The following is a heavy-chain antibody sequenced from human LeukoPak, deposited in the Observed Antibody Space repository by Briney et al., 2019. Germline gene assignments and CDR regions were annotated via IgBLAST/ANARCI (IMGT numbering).Heavy chain of an antibody. J-gene: IGHJ4*02. CDR2: TYYRSKWYD. CDR1: GDSVSSINGA. D-gene: IGHD6-19*01. CDR3: ARDLGNTGWYTFDY. V-gene: IGHV6-1*01. Sequence: SQTLSLTCAISGDSVSSINGAWNWIRQSPSRGLEWLGRTYYRSKWYDEYAVSMRGRITINPDTSMNQFSLHLLSVTPEDTAVYYCARDLGNTGWYTFDYWGQGTLVTVSS.